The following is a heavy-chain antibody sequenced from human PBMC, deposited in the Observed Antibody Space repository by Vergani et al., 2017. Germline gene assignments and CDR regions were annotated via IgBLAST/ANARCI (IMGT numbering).Heavy chain of an antibody. D-gene: IGHD3-16*01. V-gene: IGHV1-3*01. Sequence: QVQLVQSGSELKKPGASVKVSCKASGYTFTSYAMNWVRQAPGQRLEWMGWINAGNGNTNYAQKLQGRGTMTTDTSTSTAYMELRSLRSDDTAVYYCAREWSRGSDYWGQGTLVTVSS. CDR3: AREWSRGSDY. J-gene: IGHJ4*02. CDR1: GYTFTSYA. CDR2: INAGNGNT.